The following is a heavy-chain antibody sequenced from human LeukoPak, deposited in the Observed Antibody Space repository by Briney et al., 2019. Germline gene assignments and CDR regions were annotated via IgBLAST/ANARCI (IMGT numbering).Heavy chain of an antibody. V-gene: IGHV3-23*01. CDR3: AKDPRPFTTVVTPHWFDP. CDR1: GFTFSSYA. D-gene: IGHD4-23*01. Sequence: SGGSLRLSCAASGFTFSSYAMSWVRQAPGKGLEWVSAISGSGGSTYYADSVKGRFTISRDNSKNTLYLQMNSLRAEDTAVYYCAKDPRPFTTVVTPHWFDPWGQGTLVTVSS. J-gene: IGHJ5*02. CDR2: ISGSGGST.